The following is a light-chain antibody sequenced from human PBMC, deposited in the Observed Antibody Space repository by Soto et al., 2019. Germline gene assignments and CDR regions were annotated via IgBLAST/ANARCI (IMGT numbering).Light chain of an antibody. CDR3: KSYTGINNWV. CDR2: EVN. Sequence: QSALTQPPSASGSPGQSVTISCTGTSSDVGGYNYVSWYQQHPGKAPKLMIYEVNKRPSGVPDRFSGSKSGNTASLTVSGLQAEDEADYFCKSYTGINNWVFGGGTKLTVL. V-gene: IGLV2-8*01. CDR1: SSDVGGYNY. J-gene: IGLJ3*02.